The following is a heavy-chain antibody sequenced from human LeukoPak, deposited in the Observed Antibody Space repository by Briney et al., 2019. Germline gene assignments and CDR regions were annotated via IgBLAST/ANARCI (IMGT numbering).Heavy chain of an antibody. D-gene: IGHD6-6*01. Sequence: PSEPLSLTCTVSGGSISSSSYYWRWIRQPPGKGLQWIGSIYYSGSTYYNPSLNSRVTISVDTSKNQFSLKLSSVTAADSAVYYCARLSSSSWSYWFDPWGQGTLVTVSS. CDR2: IYYSGST. CDR3: ARLSSSSWSYWFDP. V-gene: IGHV4-39*01. J-gene: IGHJ5*02. CDR1: GGSISSSSYY.